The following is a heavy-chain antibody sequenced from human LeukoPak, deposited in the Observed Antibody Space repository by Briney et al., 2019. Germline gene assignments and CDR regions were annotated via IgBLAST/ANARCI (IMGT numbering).Heavy chain of an antibody. D-gene: IGHD3-10*01. J-gene: IGHJ4*02. CDR1: GFTFNNYW. CDR2: INSDGSRT. Sequence: GGSLRVSCAASGFTFNNYWLHRVRQVPGRGLVWVSRINSDGSRTNYVDSAKGRFTISRDNAKNTLFLQMNSLGAEDSAVYYCARGNFYSGSGSSPLDYWGQGTLVTVSS. V-gene: IGHV3-74*01. CDR3: ARGNFYSGSGSSPLDY.